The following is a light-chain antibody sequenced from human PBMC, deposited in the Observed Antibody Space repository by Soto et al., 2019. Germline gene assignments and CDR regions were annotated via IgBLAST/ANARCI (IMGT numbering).Light chain of an antibody. CDR3: SSYTSTNTYV. CDR2: DVG. CDR1: SSDVGGYNH. Sequence: QSVLTQPASVSGSPGQSIAISCTGTSSDVGGYNHVSWYQQHPGKAPKLMIYDVGNRPSGVSDRFSGSKSGNTASLTISGLQAEDEADYYCSSYTSTNTYVFGTGTKLTVL. J-gene: IGLJ1*01. V-gene: IGLV2-14*01.